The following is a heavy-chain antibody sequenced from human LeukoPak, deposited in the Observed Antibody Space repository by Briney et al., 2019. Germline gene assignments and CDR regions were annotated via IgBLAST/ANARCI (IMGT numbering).Heavy chain of an antibody. D-gene: IGHD2-15*01. Sequence: PSETLSLTCTVSGGSISSGSYYWSWIRQPAGKGLEWIGRIYTSGSTNYNPSLKSRVTISVDTSKNQFSLKLSSVTAADTAVYYCAREDYCSGGSCYSGGFDYWGQGTLVTVSS. CDR2: IYTSGST. J-gene: IGHJ4*02. CDR1: GGSISSGSYY. CDR3: AREDYCSGGSCYSGGFDY. V-gene: IGHV4-61*02.